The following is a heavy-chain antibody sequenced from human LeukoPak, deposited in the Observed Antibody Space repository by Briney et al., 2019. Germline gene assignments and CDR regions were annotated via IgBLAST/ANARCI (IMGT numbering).Heavy chain of an antibody. V-gene: IGHV3-30-3*01. J-gene: IGHJ4*02. CDR2: ISYDGSNK. D-gene: IGHD3-16*02. CDR1: GFTFSSYA. Sequence: GGSLRLSCAASGFTFSSYAMHWVRQAPGKGLEWVAVISYDGSNKYYADSVKGRFTISRDNSKNTLYLQMNSLRAEGTAVYYCARDPRIMITFGGVIVPCYFDYWGQGTLVTVSS. CDR3: ARDPRIMITFGGVIVPCYFDY.